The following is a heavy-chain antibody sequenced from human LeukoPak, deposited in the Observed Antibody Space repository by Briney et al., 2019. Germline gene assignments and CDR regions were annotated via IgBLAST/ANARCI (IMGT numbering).Heavy chain of an antibody. Sequence: GRSLRLSCAASGFTFDDYAMHWVRQAPGKGLEWVSGISWNSGSIGYADSVKGRFTISRDNAKNSLYLQMNSLRAEDTAVYYCARDRRDYDILTGYYGYYFDYWGQGTLVTVSS. J-gene: IGHJ4*02. CDR1: GFTFDDYA. V-gene: IGHV3-9*01. CDR2: ISWNSGSI. D-gene: IGHD3-9*01. CDR3: ARDRRDYDILTGYYGYYFDY.